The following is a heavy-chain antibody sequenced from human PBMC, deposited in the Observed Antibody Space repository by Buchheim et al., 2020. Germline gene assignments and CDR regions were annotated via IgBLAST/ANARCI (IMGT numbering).Heavy chain of an antibody. CDR2: ISYDGSNK. CDR3: ARGIAEISPFDY. D-gene: IGHD6-13*01. J-gene: IGHJ4*02. CDR1: GFTFSSYA. Sequence: QVQLVESGGGVVQPGRSLRLSCAASGFTFSSYAMHWVSQAPGKGLEWVAVISYDGSNKYYADSVKGRFTISRANSKNTLYLQMNSLRAEDTAVYYCARGIAEISPFDYWGQGTL. V-gene: IGHV3-30-3*01.